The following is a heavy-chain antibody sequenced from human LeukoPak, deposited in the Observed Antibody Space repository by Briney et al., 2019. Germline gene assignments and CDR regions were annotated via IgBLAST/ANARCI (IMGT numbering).Heavy chain of an antibody. CDR1: GYTFTELS. V-gene: IGHV1-24*01. D-gene: IGHD3-16*01. CDR2: FDPEDGKT. J-gene: IGHJ4*02. Sequence: ASVKVSCKVSGYTFTELSIHWVRQAPGKGLEWMGGFDPEDGKTIYAQKFQGRVTVTEDSSTDIAYMELSSQRSDDTAMYYCATHYETAVAREFDYWGQGTLVTVSS. CDR3: ATHYETAVAREFDY.